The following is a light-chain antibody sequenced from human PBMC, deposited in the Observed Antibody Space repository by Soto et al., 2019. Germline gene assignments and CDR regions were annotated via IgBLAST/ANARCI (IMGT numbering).Light chain of an antibody. CDR3: GSWDSSLSAYV. CDR2: DDN. CDR1: SSNIGGNS. V-gene: IGLV1-51*01. Sequence: QSVLTQPPSVSAAPGQKVTISCSGSSSNIGGNSVSWYQQLPGTAPKLLIYDDNKRPSGIPDRFSGSKSGTSATLGITGFQTGDEADYYCGSWDSSLSAYVLGTGTKVTV. J-gene: IGLJ1*01.